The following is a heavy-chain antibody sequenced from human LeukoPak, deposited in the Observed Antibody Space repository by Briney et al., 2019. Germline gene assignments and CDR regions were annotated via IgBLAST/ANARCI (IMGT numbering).Heavy chain of an antibody. CDR3: ARDGPSIPADFDC. J-gene: IGHJ4*02. CDR1: GFTFSSYS. Sequence: PGGSLRLSCAASGFTFSSYSMNWVRQAPGKGLEWVSSIRSSSSYIYYADSLKGRFTISRDNAKNSLYLQMNSLRAEDSAVYYCARDGPSIPADFDCWGQGTLVTVSS. CDR2: IRSSSSYI. V-gene: IGHV3-21*01. D-gene: IGHD6-6*01.